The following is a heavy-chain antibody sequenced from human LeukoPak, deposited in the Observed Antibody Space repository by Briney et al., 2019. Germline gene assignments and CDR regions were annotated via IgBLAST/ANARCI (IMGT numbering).Heavy chain of an antibody. Sequence: ASVKVSCKASGYTFTSYGISWVRQAPGQGLEWMGWISADNGDTNYAQKLQGRVTMTTDTSTSTAYMELRSLRSDDTAVYYCTRDFDCWCITFGIDSWGQGTTGTVSS. CDR2: ISADNGDT. D-gene: IGHD2-8*02. V-gene: IGHV1-18*01. CDR1: GYTFTSYG. J-gene: IGHJ6*02. CDR3: TRDFDCWCITFGIDS.